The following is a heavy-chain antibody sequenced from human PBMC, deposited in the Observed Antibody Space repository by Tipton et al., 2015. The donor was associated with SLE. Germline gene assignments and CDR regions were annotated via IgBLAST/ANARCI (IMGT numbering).Heavy chain of an antibody. J-gene: IGHJ3*02. Sequence: SLRLSCAASGFTFSTYWMHWVRQGPGKGLVWVSRIYSDGSSTKYADSVKGRFTISRDNVKKSLYLQMNSLRVEDTAVYYCAKERTEWLCAFDIWGQGTMVTVSS. CDR3: AKERTEWLCAFDI. D-gene: IGHD3-3*01. CDR1: GFTFSTYW. V-gene: IGHV3-74*03. CDR2: IYSDGSST.